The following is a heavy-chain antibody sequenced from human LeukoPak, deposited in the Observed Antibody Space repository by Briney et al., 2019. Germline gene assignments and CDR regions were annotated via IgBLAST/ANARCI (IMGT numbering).Heavy chain of an antibody. Sequence: GGSLILSCAASGLTFSSYSMNWVRQAPGKGLEWVSYISSSSSTIYYADSVKGRFTISRDNAKNSLYLQMNSLRAEDTAVYYCARGLHYYDSGGYYYPDAFDIWGQGTMVTVSS. CDR3: ARGLHYYDSGGYYYPDAFDI. CDR1: GLTFSSYS. CDR2: ISSSSSTI. D-gene: IGHD3-22*01. J-gene: IGHJ3*02. V-gene: IGHV3-48*01.